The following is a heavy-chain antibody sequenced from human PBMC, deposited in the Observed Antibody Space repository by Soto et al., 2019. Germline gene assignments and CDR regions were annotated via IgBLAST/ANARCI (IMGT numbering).Heavy chain of an antibody. J-gene: IGHJ4*02. CDR1: VDRVSGNSAA. CDR3: AREFPYYGSSYSYLDL. D-gene: IGHD3-16*01. Sequence: SQTLSLTCAIAVDRVSGNSAAWNLISQSPSRGLEWLGRTYYRSRWYNDYAVSVKSRITVTPDTSKNQFSLHLDSVTPEDKAVYYCAREFPYYGSSYSYLDLWGQGALVTVSX. CDR2: TYYRSRWYN. V-gene: IGHV6-1*01.